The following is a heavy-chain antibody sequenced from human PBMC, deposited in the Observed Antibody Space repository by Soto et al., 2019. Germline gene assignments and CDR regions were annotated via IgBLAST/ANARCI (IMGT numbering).Heavy chain of an antibody. Sequence: LGESLKISCKGSGYSFTSYWIGWVRQMPGKGLEWMGIIYPGDSDTRYSPSFQGQVTISADKSISTAYLQWSSLKASDTAMYYCARHIPRYSYGYDYYGMDVWGQGTTVTVSS. CDR1: GYSFTSYW. CDR2: IYPGDSDT. V-gene: IGHV5-51*01. J-gene: IGHJ6*02. D-gene: IGHD5-18*01. CDR3: ARHIPRYSYGYDYYGMDV.